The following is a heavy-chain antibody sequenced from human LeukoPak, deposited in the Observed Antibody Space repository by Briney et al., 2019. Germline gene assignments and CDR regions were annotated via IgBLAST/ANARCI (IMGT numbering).Heavy chain of an antibody. CDR3: ARDTHSPYYDSSGFGY. CDR1: GFTFDDYG. CDR2: INWNGGST. J-gene: IGHJ4*02. D-gene: IGHD3-22*01. V-gene: IGHV3-20*04. Sequence: GGSLRLSCAASGFTFDDYGMSWVRQAPGKGLEWVSGINWNGGSTGYADSVKGRFTISRDNAKNSLYLQMNSLRAEDTAVYYCARDTHSPYYDSSGFGYWGQGTLVTVSS.